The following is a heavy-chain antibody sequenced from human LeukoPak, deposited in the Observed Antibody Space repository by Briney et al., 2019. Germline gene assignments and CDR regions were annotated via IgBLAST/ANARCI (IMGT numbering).Heavy chain of an antibody. V-gene: IGHV4-39*01. J-gene: IGHJ5*02. Sequence: SETLSLTCTVSGGSISSSSYYWGWIRQPPGKGLEWIGSIYYSGSTYYNPSLKSRVTTSVDTSKNQFSLKLSSVTAADTAVYYCARLGGSYDFWSGYYSPFWFDPWGQGTLVTVSS. CDR1: GGSISSSSYY. CDR3: ARLGGSYDFWSGYYSPFWFDP. CDR2: IYYSGST. D-gene: IGHD3-3*01.